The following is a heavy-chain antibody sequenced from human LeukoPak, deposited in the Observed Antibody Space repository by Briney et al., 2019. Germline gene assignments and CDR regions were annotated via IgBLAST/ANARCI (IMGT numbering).Heavy chain of an antibody. D-gene: IGHD6-6*01. V-gene: IGHV1-69*05. CDR1: GGTFSSYA. Sequence: SVKVSCKASGGTFSSYAISWVRQAPGQGLEWMGGIIPIFGTANYAQKFQGRVTITTDESTSAAYMELSSLRSEDTAVYYCARSSNGPRRPARRDYYYYYMDVWGKGTTVTVSS. CDR2: IIPIFGTA. J-gene: IGHJ6*03. CDR3: ARSSNGPRRPARRDYYYYYMDV.